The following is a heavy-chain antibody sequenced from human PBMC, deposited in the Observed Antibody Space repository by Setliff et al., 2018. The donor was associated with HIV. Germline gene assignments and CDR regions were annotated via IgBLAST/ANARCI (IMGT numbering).Heavy chain of an antibody. V-gene: IGHV3-30*04. CDR3: ARGGFGVVIIERLGVDY. CDR1: GFTFNSYA. D-gene: IGHD3-3*01. CDR2: ISYDGNNK. Sequence: GESLKISCAASGFTFNSYAMHWARQAPGKGLQWVSVISYDGNNKKYADSVKGRFTISRDNSKNTLYLQMNSLRAEDTAVYYCARGGFGVVIIERLGVDYWGQGTKVTVSS. J-gene: IGHJ4*02.